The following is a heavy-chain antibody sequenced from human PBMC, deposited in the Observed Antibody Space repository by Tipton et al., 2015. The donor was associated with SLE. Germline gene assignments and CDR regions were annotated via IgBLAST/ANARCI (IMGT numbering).Heavy chain of an antibody. V-gene: IGHV4-38-2*02. CDR3: ARAGRAWNLFDY. CDR2: IYHSGST. Sequence: TLSLTCTVSGYSISSGYYWGWIRQPPGKGLEWIGGIYHSGSTYYNPSLKSRVTISVVTSKNQFSLMLSSVTAADTAVYYCARAGRAWNLFDYWGQGTLVTISS. D-gene: IGHD1-1*01. J-gene: IGHJ4*02. CDR1: GYSISSGYY.